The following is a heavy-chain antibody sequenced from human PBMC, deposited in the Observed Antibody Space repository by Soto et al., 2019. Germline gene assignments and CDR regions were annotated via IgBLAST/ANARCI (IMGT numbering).Heavy chain of an antibody. D-gene: IGHD4-17*01. Sequence: QVQLVQSGAEVKKPGASVKVSCKASGYTFTSYGISWVRQAPGQGLEWMGWISAYNGNTNYAQKLQGRVTMTTDTSTSTPYMELRSLRSDDTAVYYCARKTDYGDYEGALDIWGQGTMVTVSS. J-gene: IGHJ3*02. CDR2: ISAYNGNT. CDR3: ARKTDYGDYEGALDI. CDR1: GYTFTSYG. V-gene: IGHV1-18*01.